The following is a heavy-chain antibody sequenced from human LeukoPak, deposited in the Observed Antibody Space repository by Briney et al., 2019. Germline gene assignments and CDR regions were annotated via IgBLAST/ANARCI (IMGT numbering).Heavy chain of an antibody. D-gene: IGHD5/OR15-5a*01. J-gene: IGHJ4*02. CDR2: MNPNSGNT. V-gene: IGHV1-8*01. CDR1: GYTFTSYD. Sequence: GASVKVSCKASGYTFTSYDINWVRQATGQGLEWMGWMNPNSGNTGYAQKFQGRVTMTRNTSISTAYMELSSLISEDTAVYYCARDRGLEVSHALVEFWGQGTLVTVSS. CDR3: ARDRGLEVSHALVEF.